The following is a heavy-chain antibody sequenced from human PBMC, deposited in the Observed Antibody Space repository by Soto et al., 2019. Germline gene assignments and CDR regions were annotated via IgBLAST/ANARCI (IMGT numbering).Heavy chain of an antibody. V-gene: IGHV1-69*01. J-gene: IGHJ5*02. CDR3: AREGKDGYNFIWFDP. Sequence: QVQLVQSGAEVKKPGSSVKVSCKASGGTFSSYAISWVRQAPGQGLEWMGGIISIFGTANYAQKFQGRVTITAYESTSTAYMELSSLRSEDTAVYYCAREGKDGYNFIWFDPWGQGTLVTVSS. CDR1: GGTFSSYA. CDR2: IISIFGTA. D-gene: IGHD5-12*01.